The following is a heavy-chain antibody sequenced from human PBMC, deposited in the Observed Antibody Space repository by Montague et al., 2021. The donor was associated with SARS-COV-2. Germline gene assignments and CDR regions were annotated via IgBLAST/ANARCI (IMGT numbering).Heavy chain of an antibody. D-gene: IGHD2-2*01. CDR2: IYYSGST. J-gene: IGHJ5*02. CDR1: GGSISSSSYY. CDR3: ARDGEVVGNWFDP. Sequence: SETLSLTCTVSGGSISSSSYYWGWIRQPPGKGLEWIGSIYYSGSTYYXXXLESRVTISVDTSKNQFSLKLSSVTAADTAVYYCARDGEVVGNWFDPWGQGTLVPVSS. V-gene: IGHV4-39*07.